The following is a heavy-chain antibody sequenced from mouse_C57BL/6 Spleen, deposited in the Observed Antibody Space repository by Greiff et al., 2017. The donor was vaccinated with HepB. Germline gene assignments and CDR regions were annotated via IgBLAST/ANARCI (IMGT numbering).Heavy chain of an antibody. CDR1: GYTFTSYW. V-gene: IGHV1-59*01. CDR2: IDPSDSYT. CDR3: ARYYGYDGAY. Sequence: VQLQQPGAELVRPGTSVKLSCKASGYTFTSYWMHWVKQRPGQGLEWIGVIDPSDSYTNYNQKFKGKATLTVDTSSSTAYMQLSSLTSEDSAVYYCARYYGYDGAYWGQGTLVTVSA. D-gene: IGHD2-2*01. J-gene: IGHJ3*01.